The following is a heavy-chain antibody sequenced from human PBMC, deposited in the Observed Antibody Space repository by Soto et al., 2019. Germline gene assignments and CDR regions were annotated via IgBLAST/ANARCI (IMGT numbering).Heavy chain of an antibody. Sequence: EVQLLESGGGLVQPGESLRLSCAASGFTFSNYWMHWVRQAPGKGLVWVSRIDSDGSRITYADVVKGRFTISRDNAKNTVYLLMKSPTAEDTAGYYSVRPSLVVAVTTREAFWGQGTLVTVSS. J-gene: IGHJ4*02. CDR3: VRPSLVVAVTTREAF. CDR1: GFTFSNYW. D-gene: IGHD2-8*02. CDR2: IDSDGSRI. V-gene: IGHV3-74*01.